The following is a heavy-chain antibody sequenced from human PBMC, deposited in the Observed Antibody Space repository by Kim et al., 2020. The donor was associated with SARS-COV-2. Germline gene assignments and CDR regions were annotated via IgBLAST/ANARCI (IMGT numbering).Heavy chain of an antibody. CDR3: ARQKSGYDRRFDY. D-gene: IGHD5-12*01. Sequence: LETLSLTCTVSGGSISSYYWSWIRQPAGKGLEWIGRIYISGSTNYNPSLKSRVTMSVDTSKNQFSLNLSSVTAADTAVFYCARQKSGYDRRFDYWGQGTLVTVSS. CDR1: GGSISSYY. J-gene: IGHJ4*02. CDR2: IYISGST. V-gene: IGHV4-4*07.